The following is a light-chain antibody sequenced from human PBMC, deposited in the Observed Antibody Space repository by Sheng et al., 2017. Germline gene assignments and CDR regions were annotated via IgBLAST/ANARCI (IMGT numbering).Light chain of an antibody. CDR3: QQYYSYPLT. Sequence: DIQMTQSPSTLSASVGDRVTITCRASQGIRNDLGWYQQKPGKAPKLLIYAASTLQSGVPSRFSGSGSGTDFTLTISCLQSEDFATYYCQQYYSYPLTFGGGTKVEIK. J-gene: IGKJ4*01. CDR2: AAS. V-gene: IGKV1-17*01. CDR1: QGIRND.